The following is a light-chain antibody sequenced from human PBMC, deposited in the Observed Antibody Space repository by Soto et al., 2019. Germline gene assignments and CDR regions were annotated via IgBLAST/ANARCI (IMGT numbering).Light chain of an antibody. Sequence: QAVVTQPPSASGTPGQRVTISCSGSSSNIGSNYVYWYQQLPGTAPKLLIYSNYQRPSGVPDRFSGSKSGTSASLGISGLRSEDEADYYCAAWDGSLSGVVFGGGTKVTVL. CDR1: SSNIGSNY. J-gene: IGLJ2*01. CDR2: SNY. CDR3: AAWDGSLSGVV. V-gene: IGLV1-47*02.